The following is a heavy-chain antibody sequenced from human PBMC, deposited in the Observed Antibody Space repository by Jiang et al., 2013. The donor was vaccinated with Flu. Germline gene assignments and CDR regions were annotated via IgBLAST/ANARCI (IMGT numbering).Heavy chain of an antibody. V-gene: IGHV1-3*01. Sequence: SYAMHWVRQAPGQRLEWMGWINAGNGNTKYSQKFQGRVTITRDTSASTAYMELSSLGSEDTAVYYCARSGNYFSPLDPRTNKWFDPWGQGTLVTVSS. CDR2: INAGNGNT. D-gene: IGHD1-26*01. J-gene: IGHJ5*02. CDR3: ARSGNYFSPLDPRTNKWFDP. CDR1: SYA.